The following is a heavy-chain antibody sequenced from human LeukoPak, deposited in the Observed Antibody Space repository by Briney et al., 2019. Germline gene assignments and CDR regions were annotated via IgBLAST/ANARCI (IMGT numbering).Heavy chain of an antibody. V-gene: IGHV4-30-2*05. J-gene: IGHJ3*02. CDR3: ARDSYYYDSSGYYNNAFDI. D-gene: IGHD3-22*01. CDR2: IYHSGST. CDR1: GGSISSGGYS. Sequence: SETLSLTCAVSGGSISSGGYSWSWIRQPPGKGLEWIGYIYHSGSTYYNPSLKSRVTISVDTSKNQFSLKLSSVTAADTAVYYCARDSYYYDSSGYYNNAFDIWGQGTMVTVSS.